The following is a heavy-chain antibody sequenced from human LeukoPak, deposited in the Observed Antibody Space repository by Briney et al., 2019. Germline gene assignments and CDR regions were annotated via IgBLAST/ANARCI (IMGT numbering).Heavy chain of an antibody. D-gene: IGHD5-12*01. J-gene: IGHJ4*02. CDR3: ARAYGGYAPRPCDY. CDR2: ISYDGSNK. Sequence: GGSLRLSCAASGFTFSSYAMHWVRQAPGKGLEWVAVISYDGSNKYYADSVKGRSTISRDNSKNTLYLQMNSLRAEDTAVYYCARAYGGYAPRPCDYWGQGTLVTVSS. V-gene: IGHV3-30*04. CDR1: GFTFSSYA.